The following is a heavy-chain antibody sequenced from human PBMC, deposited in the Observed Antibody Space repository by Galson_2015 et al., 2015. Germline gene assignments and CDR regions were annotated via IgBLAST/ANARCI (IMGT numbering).Heavy chain of an antibody. CDR2: IIPILGIA. V-gene: IGHV1-69*04. J-gene: IGHJ3*02. Sequence: SVKVSCKASGGTFSSYAISWVRQAPGQGLEWMGRIIPILGIANYAQKFQGRVTITADKSTSTAYMELSSLRSEDTAVYYCARVGPDYGGNSGDAFDIWGQGTMVTVSS. D-gene: IGHD4-23*01. CDR1: GGTFSSYA. CDR3: ARVGPDYGGNSGDAFDI.